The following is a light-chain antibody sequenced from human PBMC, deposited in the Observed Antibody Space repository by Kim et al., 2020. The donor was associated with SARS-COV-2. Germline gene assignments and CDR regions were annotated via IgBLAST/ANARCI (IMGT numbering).Light chain of an antibody. CDR1: SLRRYY. CDR3: NSRDSNDNVV. J-gene: IGLJ2*01. Sequence: VSLEQTVRITCHGDSLRRYYETWYQQKPGQALIVVIYGKNNRPSGIPDRFSGSSSGNTASFPITGTQPGDEADYYCNSRDSNDNVVFGGGTQLTVL. V-gene: IGLV3-19*01. CDR2: GKN.